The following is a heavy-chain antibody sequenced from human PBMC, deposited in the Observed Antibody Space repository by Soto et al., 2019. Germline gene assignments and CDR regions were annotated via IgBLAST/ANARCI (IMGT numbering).Heavy chain of an antibody. CDR2: ISYDGSAK. V-gene: IGHV3-30-3*01. J-gene: IGHJ6*02. Sequence: QMPLVESGGGVVQPGRSLRLSCAASGVTFSNYATHWVRQAPGKGLEWVSVISYDGSAKYYADSVKGRFTISRDNSKSTLFLQMDILRADATAIYYCAKDSGYKTSYYYGMDVWGQGTTVTVSS. CDR3: AKDSGYKTSYYYGMDV. CDR1: GVTFSNYA. D-gene: IGHD6-25*01.